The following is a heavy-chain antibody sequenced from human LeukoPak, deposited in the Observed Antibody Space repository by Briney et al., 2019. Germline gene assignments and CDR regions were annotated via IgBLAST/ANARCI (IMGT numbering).Heavy chain of an antibody. J-gene: IGHJ3*02. Sequence: GRSLRLSCAASGLTFDDYATHWVRQAPGKGLEWVSGISWNSGSIGYADSVKGRFTISRDNAKNSLYLQMNSLRAEDMALYYCAKDQAGMGAFDIWGQGTIVTVSS. CDR3: AKDQAGMGAFDI. CDR2: ISWNSGSI. V-gene: IGHV3-9*03. D-gene: IGHD2-8*01. CDR1: GLTFDDYA.